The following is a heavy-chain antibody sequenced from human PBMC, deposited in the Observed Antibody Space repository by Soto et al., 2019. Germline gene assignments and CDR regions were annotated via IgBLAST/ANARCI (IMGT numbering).Heavy chain of an antibody. V-gene: IGHV3-33*01. J-gene: IGHJ4*02. CDR2: IWYDGSNK. CDR1: GFTFSSYG. Sequence: GGSLRLSCAASGFTFSSYGMHWVRQAPGKGLEWVAVIWYDGSNKYYADSVKGRFTISRDNSKNTLYLQMNSLRAEDTAVYYCARADYGGNSSPIDYWGQGTLVTVSS. CDR3: ARADYGGNSSPIDY. D-gene: IGHD4-17*01.